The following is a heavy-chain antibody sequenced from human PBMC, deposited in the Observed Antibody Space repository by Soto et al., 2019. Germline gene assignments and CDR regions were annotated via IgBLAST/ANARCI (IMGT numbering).Heavy chain of an antibody. V-gene: IGHV4-31*03. CDR3: ATQTANYYDSIGYLPDY. CDR1: GGSISSGGYY. Sequence: SETLSLTCTVSGGSISSGGYYWSWIRQHPGKGLEWIGYIYYSGSTYYNPSLKSRVTISVDTSKNQFSLKLSSVTAADTAVYYCATQTANYYDSIGYLPDYWGQGTMVTVSS. D-gene: IGHD3-22*01. CDR2: IYYSGST. J-gene: IGHJ4*02.